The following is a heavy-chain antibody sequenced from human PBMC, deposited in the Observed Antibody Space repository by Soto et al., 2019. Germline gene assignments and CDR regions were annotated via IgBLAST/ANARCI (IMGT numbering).Heavy chain of an antibody. D-gene: IGHD2-2*01. V-gene: IGHV1-69*01. CDR1: GGTFSSYA. CDR2: IIPIFGTA. Sequence: QVQLVQSGAEVKKPGSSVKVSCKASGGTFSSYAISWVRQAPGQGLEWMGGIIPIFGTANYAQKFQGRVTITADEATSTAYMELSSLRSEDTAVYYCARLCSSTSCYGYYYGMDVWGQGTTVTVSS. CDR3: ARLCSSTSCYGYYYGMDV. J-gene: IGHJ6*02.